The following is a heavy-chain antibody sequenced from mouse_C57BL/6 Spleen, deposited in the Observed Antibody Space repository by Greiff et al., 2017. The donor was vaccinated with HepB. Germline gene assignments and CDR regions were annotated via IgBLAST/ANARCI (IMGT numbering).Heavy chain of an antibody. Sequence: EVHLVESGGGLVKPGGSLKLSCAASGFTFSSYAMSWVRQTPEKRLEWVATISDGGSYTYYPDNVKGRFTISRDNAKNNLYLQMSHLKSEDTAMYYCARDTIVTIFDYWGQGTTLTVSS. D-gene: IGHD2-5*01. J-gene: IGHJ2*01. V-gene: IGHV5-4*01. CDR1: GFTFSSYA. CDR2: ISDGGSYT. CDR3: ARDTIVTIFDY.